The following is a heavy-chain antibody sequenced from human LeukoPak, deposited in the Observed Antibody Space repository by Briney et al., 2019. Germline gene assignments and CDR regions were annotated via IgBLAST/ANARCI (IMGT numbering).Heavy chain of an antibody. CDR3: ARASGYSSSWSRSEFDY. Sequence: GSLRLSCVASGFTFSSYSMNWVRQAPGKGLEWVSSISSSSSYIYYADSVKGRFTISRDNAKNSLYLQMNSLRAEDTAVCYCARASGYSSSWSRSEFDYWGQGTLVTVSS. CDR2: ISSSSSYI. V-gene: IGHV3-21*01. J-gene: IGHJ4*02. D-gene: IGHD6-13*01. CDR1: GFTFSSYS.